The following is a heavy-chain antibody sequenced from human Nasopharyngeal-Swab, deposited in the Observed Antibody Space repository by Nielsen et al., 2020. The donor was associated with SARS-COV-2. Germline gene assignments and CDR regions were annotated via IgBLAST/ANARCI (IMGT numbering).Heavy chain of an antibody. CDR1: GFKFGDYG. CDR2: ITWNSVNV. J-gene: IGHJ2*01. V-gene: IGHV3-9*01. CDR3: AKDRGCSGGSCYVHWYFDL. Sequence: GGSLRLSCAASGFKFGDYGMHWVRQTPGKGLEWVSGITWNSVNVAYADSVKGQFTISRDNSKNTLYLQMNSLRAEDTAVYYCAKDRGCSGGSCYVHWYFDLWGRGTLVTVSS. D-gene: IGHD2-15*01.